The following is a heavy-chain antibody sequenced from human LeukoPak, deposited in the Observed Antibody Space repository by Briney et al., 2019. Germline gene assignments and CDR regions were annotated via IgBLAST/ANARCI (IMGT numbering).Heavy chain of an antibody. D-gene: IGHD3-9*01. Sequence: PSETLSLTCAVYGGSFSGYYWSWIRQPPGKGLEWIGEINHSGSTNYNPSLKSRVTISVDTSKNQFSLKLSSVTAADTAVYYCARAHYDILTGYPREYNWFDPWGQGTLVTVSS. V-gene: IGHV4-34*01. J-gene: IGHJ5*02. CDR3: ARAHYDILTGYPREYNWFDP. CDR1: GGSFSGYY. CDR2: INHSGST.